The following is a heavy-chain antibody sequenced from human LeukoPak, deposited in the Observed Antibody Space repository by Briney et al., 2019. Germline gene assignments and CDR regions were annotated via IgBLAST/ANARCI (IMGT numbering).Heavy chain of an antibody. CDR2: ITSSSSYI. CDR1: GFTFTGYT. Sequence: GGSLRLSCAASGFTFTGYTMNWVRQAPGKGLEWVSSITSSSSYIYYADSVKGRFTISRDNAMNSLYLQMTSLRVEDTAVYYCAKTYGHFDDWGQGTLVTVSS. V-gene: IGHV3-21*01. CDR3: AKTYGHFDD. D-gene: IGHD4-17*01. J-gene: IGHJ4*02.